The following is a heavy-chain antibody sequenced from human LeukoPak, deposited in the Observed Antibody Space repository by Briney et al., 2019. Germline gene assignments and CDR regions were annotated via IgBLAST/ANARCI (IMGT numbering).Heavy chain of an antibody. CDR1: TFSFSTYA. CDR2: ISDSGSNT. D-gene: IGHD1-26*01. J-gene: IGHJ4*02. Sequence: GGSLRLSCAASTFSFSTYAMTWVRQAPGKGLEWVSLISDSGSNTYYADSVKGRFTISRDNSKNTLYLQMNSLRAEDTAVYYCAKVRANSNTYFDYWGQGTLVTVSS. V-gene: IGHV3-23*01. CDR3: AKVRANSNTYFDY.